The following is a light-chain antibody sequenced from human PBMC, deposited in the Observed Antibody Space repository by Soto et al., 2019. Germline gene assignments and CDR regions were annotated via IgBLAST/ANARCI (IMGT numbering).Light chain of an antibody. Sequence: EIVLTQSPGTLSLSPGERATLSCRASQSVGSSLSWYQQKPGQAPRLLIYDASNRATGIPARFSGSGSGTDFTLTISSLEPEDFAVYYCQQRSNWPRITFGQGTRPEIK. J-gene: IGKJ5*01. CDR3: QQRSNWPRIT. CDR1: QSVGSS. V-gene: IGKV3-11*01. CDR2: DAS.